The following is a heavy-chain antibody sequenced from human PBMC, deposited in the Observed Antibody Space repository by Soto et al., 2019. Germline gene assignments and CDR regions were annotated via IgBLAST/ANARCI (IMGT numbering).Heavy chain of an antibody. CDR3: VRDSARIVVVPRVDGDNWLDP. CDR2: ISGSSDNI. D-gene: IGHD2-2*01. V-gene: IGHV3-11*06. CDR1: GFTFSDYF. Sequence: GESLRLSCAASGFTFSDYFMSWIRQAPGKGLEWVSFISGSSDNIKYADSVKGRFTISRDNAKNSLYLQMNSLRAEDTAVYYCVRDSARIVVVPRVDGDNWLDPWGQGTLVTVSS. J-gene: IGHJ5*02.